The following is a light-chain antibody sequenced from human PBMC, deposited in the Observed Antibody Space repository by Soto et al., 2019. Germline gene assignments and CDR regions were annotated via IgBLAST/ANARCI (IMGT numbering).Light chain of an antibody. CDR3: SSCAGNSNLV. Sequence: QSALTQPPSASGSPGQSVTISCTGTSSDVGGYNYVSWYQQHPGKAPKLMISEVSKRPSGVPDRFSGSKSGNTASLTVSGRQAEDEADYYCSSCAGNSNLVLGEGTKLTVL. V-gene: IGLV2-8*01. CDR2: EVS. J-gene: IGLJ2*01. CDR1: SSDVGGYNY.